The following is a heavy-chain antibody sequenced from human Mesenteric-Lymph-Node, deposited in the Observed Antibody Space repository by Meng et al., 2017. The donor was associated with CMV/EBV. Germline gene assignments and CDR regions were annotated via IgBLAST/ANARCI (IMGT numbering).Heavy chain of an antibody. CDR1: GGSISSNNW. CDR2: IYHSGTT. V-gene: IGHV4-4*02. D-gene: IGHD3-10*01. Sequence: CAVAGGSISSNNWWSWVRQPPGKGLEWIGEIYHSGTTNYNPSLKSRVTISVDKSKNQFSLKLSSVTAADTAVYYCTREREDSGTYFDYWGQGTLVTVSS. J-gene: IGHJ4*02. CDR3: TREREDSGTYFDY.